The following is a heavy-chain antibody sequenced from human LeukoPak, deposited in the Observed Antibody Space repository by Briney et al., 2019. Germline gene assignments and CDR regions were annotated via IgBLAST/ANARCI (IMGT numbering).Heavy chain of an antibody. J-gene: IGHJ4*02. CDR1: GYTVSSNY. Sequence: GGSLRLSCAASGYTVSSNYMSWVRQAPGKGLEGVSVIYSGGSTYYADSVKGRFTISRDNSKNTLYLQMNSLRAEDTAVYYCARDRYDSSGYYSSWGQGTLVTVSS. CDR2: IYSGGST. CDR3: ARDRYDSSGYYSS. D-gene: IGHD3-22*01. V-gene: IGHV3-66*01.